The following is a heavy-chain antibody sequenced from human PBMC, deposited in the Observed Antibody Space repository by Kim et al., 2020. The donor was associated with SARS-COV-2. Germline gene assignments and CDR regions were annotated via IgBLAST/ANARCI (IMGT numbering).Heavy chain of an antibody. CDR2: IYSSGST. CDR3: ARDRFYSINSQGEFGY. V-gene: IGHV4-39*07. J-gene: IGHJ4*02. CDR1: GGSISSGGYY. Sequence: SETLSLTCTVSGGSISSGGYYWGWIRQPPGKGLEWIGSIYSSGSTYYNPSLKSRVTISVDTSKNQFSLKLSSVTAADTAVYYCARDRFYSINSQGEFGYWGRGTLVTVST. D-gene: IGHD3-16*01.